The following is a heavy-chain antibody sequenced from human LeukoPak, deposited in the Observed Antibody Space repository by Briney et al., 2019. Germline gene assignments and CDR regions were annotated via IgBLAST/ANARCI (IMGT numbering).Heavy chain of an antibody. CDR3: ARLSCSGGSCYPSHYYYGMDV. Sequence: GESLKISCKGSGYSFTSYWIGWVRQMPGKGLEWMGIIYPGDSDTRYSPSFQGQVTISADKSTSTAYLQWSSLKASDTAMYYCARLSCSGGSCYPSHYYYGMDVWGQGTTVTVSS. CDR2: IYPGDSDT. D-gene: IGHD2-15*01. J-gene: IGHJ6*02. CDR1: GYSFTSYW. V-gene: IGHV5-51*01.